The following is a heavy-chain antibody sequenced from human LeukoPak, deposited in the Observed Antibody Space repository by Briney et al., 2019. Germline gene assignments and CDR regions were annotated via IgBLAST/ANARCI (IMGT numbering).Heavy chain of an antibody. CDR2: IRSKAYRGTT. Sequence: PGRSLTLSCITSGFTFGDHAMSWVRQAPGKGLEWVGFIRSKAYRGTTEYAASVKDRFIISRDDSRSIAYLQMNSLRTEDTALYYCTRGPIRLWMHNAMDVWGRGTMVTVSS. CDR1: GFTFGDHA. D-gene: IGHD2/OR15-2a*01. CDR3: TRGPIRLWMHNAMDV. V-gene: IGHV3-49*04. J-gene: IGHJ6*02.